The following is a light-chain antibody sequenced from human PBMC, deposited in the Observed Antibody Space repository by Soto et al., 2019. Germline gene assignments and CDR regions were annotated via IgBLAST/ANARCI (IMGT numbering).Light chain of an antibody. V-gene: IGLV6-57*04. Sequence: NFMLTQPHSVSESPGKTVTISCTRSSGSIARNYVQWYQQRPGGAPTTVIYQDNQRPSGVPDRFSGSIDSSSNSASLTISGLKTEDEADYYGQSYDTINQAGIFVGGTKLTVL. CDR1: SGSIARNY. CDR3: QSYDTINQAGI. CDR2: QDN. J-gene: IGLJ2*01.